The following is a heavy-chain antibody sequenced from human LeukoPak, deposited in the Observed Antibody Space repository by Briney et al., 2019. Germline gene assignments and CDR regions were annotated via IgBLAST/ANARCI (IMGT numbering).Heavy chain of an antibody. CDR1: GFTFSNYA. J-gene: IGHJ4*02. V-gene: IGHV3-30*04. D-gene: IGHD3-16*02. CDR3: AKSDQYYDYVRGIYRDPYYFDH. Sequence: GGSLRLSCAASGFTFSNYAMNWVRQAPGKGLEWVALISDDGSEKYYADSVKGPFTISRDNSNNTLYLQMNSLRAEDTAVYYCAKSDQYYDYVRGIYRDPYYFDHWGQGTLVTVSS. CDR2: ISDDGSEK.